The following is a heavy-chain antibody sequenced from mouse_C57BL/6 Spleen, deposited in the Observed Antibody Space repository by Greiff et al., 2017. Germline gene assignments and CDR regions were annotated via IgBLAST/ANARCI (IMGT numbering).Heavy chain of an antibody. Sequence: VQLQQSGAELVRPGASVKLSCTASGFNIKDDYMHWVKQRPEQGLEWIGWIDPENGDTEYASKFQGQATITADTSSNTAYLQLSSLTSEDTAVYYCTAIYYYGRPYYFDYWGQGTTLTVSS. CDR3: TAIYYYGRPYYFDY. CDR2: IDPENGDT. J-gene: IGHJ2*01. D-gene: IGHD1-1*01. CDR1: GFNIKDDY. V-gene: IGHV14-4*01.